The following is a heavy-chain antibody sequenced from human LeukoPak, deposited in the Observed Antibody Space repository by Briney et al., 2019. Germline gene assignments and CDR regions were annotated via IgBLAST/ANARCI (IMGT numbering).Heavy chain of an antibody. CDR1: GGSISSYY. V-gene: IGHV4-4*07. CDR3: AREPLLPMVRGVIRGSFDY. CDR2: IYTSGST. D-gene: IGHD3-10*01. Sequence: PSETLSLTCTVSGGSISSYYWSWIRQPAGKGLEWIGRIYTSGSTNYNPSLKSRVTISVDTSKNQFSLKLSSVTAADTAVYYCAREPLLPMVRGVIRGSFDYWGQGTLVTVSS. J-gene: IGHJ4*02.